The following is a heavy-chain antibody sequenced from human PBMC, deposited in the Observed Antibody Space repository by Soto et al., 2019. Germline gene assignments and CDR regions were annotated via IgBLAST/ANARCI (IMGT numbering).Heavy chain of an antibody. Sequence: QVQLQESGPGLVKPSQTLSLTCTVSGGSISSGGYYCNWIRQHSGKVLEWVGHISYSGSTYYKPSLKSGVTISLDTTNNQFYLKLGPVTAACTGMYYCARYQKGGPIRSYGMDGWGQGTTVTVSS. CDR1: GGSISSGGYY. CDR3: ARYQKGGPIRSYGMDG. CDR2: ISYSGST. D-gene: IGHD4-17*01. V-gene: IGHV4-31*03. J-gene: IGHJ6*02.